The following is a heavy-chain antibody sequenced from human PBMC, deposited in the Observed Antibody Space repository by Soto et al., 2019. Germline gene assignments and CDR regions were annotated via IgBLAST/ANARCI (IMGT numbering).Heavy chain of an antibody. D-gene: IGHD2-21*02. CDR1: GLSLSTTGVG. V-gene: IGHV2-5*02. CDR3: VQSRCGGDCLQSYSSHAYYGLDV. CDR2: IYWDDDK. J-gene: IGHJ6*02. Sequence: QITLKESGPTLVKPTQTLTLTCTFSGLSLSTTGVGVGWIRQPPGKALEWLALIYWDDDKRYSPTLKSRLPITKDTSNNLVVLTMTNMDPVDTATYYCVQSRCGGDCLQSYSSHAYYGLDVWGQGTTVTVSS.